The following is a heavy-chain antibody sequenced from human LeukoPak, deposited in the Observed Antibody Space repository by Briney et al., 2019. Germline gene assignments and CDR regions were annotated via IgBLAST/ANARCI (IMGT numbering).Heavy chain of an antibody. CDR2: ISYDGSNK. V-gene: IGHV3-30-3*01. J-gene: IGHJ4*02. CDR1: GFTFSSDS. CDR3: ARVRVGFGELSPGVDY. Sequence: GGSLRLSCAASGFTFSSDSMLWVRQARCKGLEWVAVISYDGSNKYYADSVKGRFTISRDNSKNTLYLQMNSLRAEDTAVYYCARVRVGFGELSPGVDYWGQGTLVTVSS. D-gene: IGHD3-10*01.